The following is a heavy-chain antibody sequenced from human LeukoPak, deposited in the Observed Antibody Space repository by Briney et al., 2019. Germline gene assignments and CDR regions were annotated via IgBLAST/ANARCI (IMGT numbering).Heavy chain of an antibody. CDR2: ISGSGGST. Sequence: GGSLRLSCAASGFTFSSYAMSWVRQAPGKGLEWVSAISGSGGSTYYADSVKGRFTISRDNSKNTLYLQMNSLGAEDTAVYYCARESNGSYYFDYWGQGTLVTVSS. CDR1: GFTFSSYA. CDR3: ARESNGSYYFDY. J-gene: IGHJ4*02. V-gene: IGHV3-23*01. D-gene: IGHD1-26*01.